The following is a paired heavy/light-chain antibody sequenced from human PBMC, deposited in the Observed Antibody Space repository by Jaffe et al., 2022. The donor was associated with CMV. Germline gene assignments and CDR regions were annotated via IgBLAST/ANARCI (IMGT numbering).Light chain of an antibody. CDR2: RTS. CDR3: QQYYSIPWT. CDR1: QSVSDSSNNGNS. J-gene: IGKJ1*01. Sequence: DIVMTQSPDSLVVSLGERATINCKSSQSVSDSSNNGNSLAWFQQRPGQPPNLLIYRTSIRESGVPDRFSGSGSGTDFTLTIDSLQPEDVATYYCQQYYSIPWTFGQGTKVEIK. V-gene: IGKV4-1*01.
Heavy chain of an antibody. J-gene: IGHJ6*03. CDR3: VRLLDRDV. Sequence: EEPLVESGGGIVQPGGSLRLSCVASGFTFSQYWMHWVRQAPGKGLVWLSRINRDGSYAEYADSVRGRFIISRDNARNVVYLQMNSLRAEDTAVYYCVRLLDRDVWGKGTTVTVSS. CDR1: GFTFSQYW. V-gene: IGHV3-74*03. CDR2: INRDGSYA.